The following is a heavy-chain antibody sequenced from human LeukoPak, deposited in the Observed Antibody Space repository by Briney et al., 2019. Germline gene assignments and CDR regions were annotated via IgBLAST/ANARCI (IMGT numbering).Heavy chain of an antibody. V-gene: IGHV1-58*01. D-gene: IGHD3-10*01. Sequence: SVKVSCKASGFTFTSSVVQWVRQARGQRLEWIGWIVVGSGNTNYAQKFQERVTITRDMSTSTAYMELSSLRSEDTAVYYCAARSYGSGSYYLNFDYWGQGTLVTVSS. CDR2: IVVGSGNT. J-gene: IGHJ4*02. CDR3: AARSYGSGSYYLNFDY. CDR1: GFTFTSSV.